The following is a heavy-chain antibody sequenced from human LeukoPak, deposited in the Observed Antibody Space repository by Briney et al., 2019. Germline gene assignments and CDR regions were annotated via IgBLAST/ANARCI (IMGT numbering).Heavy chain of an antibody. CDR1: GYTFTGYY. Sequence: SVKVSCKASGYTFTGYYMHWVRQAPGQGLEWMGAIIPIFGTTNSAQKFQGRVTIIADESTRTVCMELSSLRSEDTAVYYCARNRRVVRGVNIVENYYYYMDVWGKGTTVTISS. D-gene: IGHD3-10*01. CDR3: ARNRRVVRGVNIVENYYYYMDV. J-gene: IGHJ6*03. V-gene: IGHV1-69*13. CDR2: IIPIFGTT.